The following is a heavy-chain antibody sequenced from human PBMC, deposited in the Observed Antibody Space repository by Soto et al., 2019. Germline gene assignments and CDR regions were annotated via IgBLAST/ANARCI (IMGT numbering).Heavy chain of an antibody. CDR2: LNPNSGNT. J-gene: IGHJ5*02. D-gene: IGHD1-20*01. V-gene: IGHV1-8*01. CDR1: GYMFSTYD. Sequence: QVQLVQSGAEVKKPGASVKVSCKASGYMFSTYDINWVRQAPGQGLEWMGWLNPNSGNTGYAQKFHGRVPMATNTSIKTAYMELRSLGSDDTAGYYFASDPSDNWNDEGWFDPWGQGTLVTVSS. CDR3: ASDPSDNWNDEGWFDP.